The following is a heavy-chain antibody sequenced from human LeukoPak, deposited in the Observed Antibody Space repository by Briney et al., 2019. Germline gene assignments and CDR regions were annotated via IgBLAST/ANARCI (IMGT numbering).Heavy chain of an antibody. CDR3: ERGFSGTEPGYYYYMDV. J-gene: IGHJ6*03. V-gene: IGHV1-2*02. Sequence: SVKVSCKASGYTCTGYYMHWMRQAPGQGLEWMGWINPNSGGTNYAQKFQGRVTMTRDTSISTAYMELSRLRSDDTAVYYCERGFSGTEPGYYYYMDVWGKGTTVTISS. D-gene: IGHD1-26*01. CDR1: GYTCTGYY. CDR2: INPNSGGT.